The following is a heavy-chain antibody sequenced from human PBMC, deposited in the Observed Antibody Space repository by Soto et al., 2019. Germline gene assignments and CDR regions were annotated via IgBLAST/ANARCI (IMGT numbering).Heavy chain of an antibody. J-gene: IGHJ3*01. CDR2: FDPEDGET. Sequence: GASVKVSCKVSEYTLTELSMNWVQQAPGKGLEWMGGFDPEDGETIYAPKFQGRLSMTEDTSTDTAYMELSSLRSEDTAVYYCATDLGAKMAFNFWGQGKVVTVSS. CDR3: ATDLGAKMAFNF. CDR1: EYTLTELS. V-gene: IGHV1-24*01.